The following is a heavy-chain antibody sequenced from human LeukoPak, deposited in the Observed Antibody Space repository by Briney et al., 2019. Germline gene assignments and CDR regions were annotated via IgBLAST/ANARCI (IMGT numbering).Heavy chain of an antibody. CDR3: ARGLWFGESHLYFDY. Sequence: SVKVSCKASGYTFTGYYMHWVRQAPGQGLEWMGRIIPIFGTANYAQRFQGRVTITTDESTSTAYMELSSLRSEDTAVYYCARGLWFGESHLYFDYWGQGTLVTVSS. D-gene: IGHD3-10*01. V-gene: IGHV1-69*05. CDR1: GYTFTGYY. CDR2: IIPIFGTA. J-gene: IGHJ4*02.